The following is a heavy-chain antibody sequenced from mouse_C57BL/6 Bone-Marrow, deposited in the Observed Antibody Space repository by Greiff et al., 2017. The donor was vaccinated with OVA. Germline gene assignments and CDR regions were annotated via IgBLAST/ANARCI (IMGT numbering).Heavy chain of an antibody. V-gene: IGHV1-53*01. CDR1: GYTFTSYW. CDR2: INPSNGGT. Sequence: QVQLKQPGTELVKPGASVKLSCKASGYTFTSYWMHWVKQRPGQGLEWIGNINPSNGGTNYNEKFKSKATLTVDKSSSTAYMQLSSLTSEDSAVYYCAREGYYGSSSAWFAYWGQGTLVTVSA. D-gene: IGHD1-1*01. J-gene: IGHJ3*01. CDR3: AREGYYGSSSAWFAY.